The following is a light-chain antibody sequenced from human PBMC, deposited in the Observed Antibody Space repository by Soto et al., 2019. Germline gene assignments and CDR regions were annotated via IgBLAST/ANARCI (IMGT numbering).Light chain of an antibody. CDR1: SSNIGAGFD. V-gene: IGLV1-40*01. J-gene: IGLJ1*01. CDR3: QSYATNLSGGSV. Sequence: QSALTQSPSVSGAPGQSVSISCTGTSSNIGAGFDVHWYQQLPATAPKLLIYGNNNRPSGVPDRFSGSKSGTSASLAITGLQAEDEADYYCQSYATNLSGGSVFGPGTKLTVL. CDR2: GNN.